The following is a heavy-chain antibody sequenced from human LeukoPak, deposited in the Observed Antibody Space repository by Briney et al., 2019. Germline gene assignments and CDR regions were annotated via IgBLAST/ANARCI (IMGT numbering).Heavy chain of an antibody. Sequence: GASLRLSCAASGFTFSSYAMSWVCQAPGKGLEWVSAISGSGGSTYCADSVKGRFTISRDNSKNTLYLQMNSLRAEDTAVYYCARARWELLPPDFDYWGQGTLVTVSS. V-gene: IGHV3-23*01. D-gene: IGHD1-26*01. CDR1: GFTFSSYA. CDR2: ISGSGGST. J-gene: IGHJ4*02. CDR3: ARARWELLPPDFDY.